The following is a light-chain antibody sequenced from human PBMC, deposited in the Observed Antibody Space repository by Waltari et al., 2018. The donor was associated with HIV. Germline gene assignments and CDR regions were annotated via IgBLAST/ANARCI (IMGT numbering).Light chain of an antibody. J-gene: IGLJ3*02. V-gene: IGLV2-11*01. CDR1: SSDVGGYNY. Sequence: QSALTQPRSVSGSPGQSVTISCTGTSSDVGGYNYVSWYQQHPGKAPKLMFYDSSKPPSWVPVLFSCSKYGNTASLTISGLQAEDEADYYCCSYAGSYTFGVFGGGTKLTVL. CDR2: DSS. CDR3: CSYAGSYTFGV.